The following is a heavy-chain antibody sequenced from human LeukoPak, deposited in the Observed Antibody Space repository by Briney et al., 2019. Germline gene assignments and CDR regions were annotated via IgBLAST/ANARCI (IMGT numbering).Heavy chain of an antibody. CDR1: GFTFSSYA. Sequence: GGSLRLSCAASGFTFSSYAMSWVRQAPGKGLEWVSAISGSGGSTYYADSVKGRFTISRDNSKNTLYLQMNSLRAEDTAVYYCAKPIGYYYGSGSFLEGFDYWGQGTLVTVSS. CDR2: ISGSGGST. J-gene: IGHJ4*02. D-gene: IGHD3-10*01. CDR3: AKPIGYYYGSGSFLEGFDY. V-gene: IGHV3-23*01.